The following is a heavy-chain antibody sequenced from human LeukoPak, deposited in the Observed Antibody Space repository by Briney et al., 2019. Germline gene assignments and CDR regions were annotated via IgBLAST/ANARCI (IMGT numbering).Heavy chain of an antibody. J-gene: IGHJ4*02. D-gene: IGHD5-24*01. CDR1: GYTFTSYG. Sequence: ASVKVSCKASGYTFTSYGVSWVRQAPGQGLEWMGWISAYNGNTKCAQKLQGRVTMTTDTSTRTAYMELRSLRSDDTAVYYCARARRGVEMTTIFDYWGQGTLVTVSS. V-gene: IGHV1-18*01. CDR2: ISAYNGNT. CDR3: ARARRGVEMTTIFDY.